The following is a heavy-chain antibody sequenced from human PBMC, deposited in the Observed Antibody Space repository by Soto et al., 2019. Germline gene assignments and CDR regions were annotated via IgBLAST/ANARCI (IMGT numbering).Heavy chain of an antibody. D-gene: IGHD2-2*01. J-gene: IGHJ3*02. Sequence: PGGSLRLSGAASGFTFSNAWMSCVRQAPGKGLEWVGRIKSKTDGGTTDYAAPGKGRFTISRNDSKNTLYLQMKSLKTEDTAVYYCTTEFYCSSNSCYGPGAFDIWGQGTMVTVSS. CDR3: TTEFYCSSNSCYGPGAFDI. CDR2: IKSKTDGGTT. V-gene: IGHV3-15*01. CDR1: GFTFSNAW.